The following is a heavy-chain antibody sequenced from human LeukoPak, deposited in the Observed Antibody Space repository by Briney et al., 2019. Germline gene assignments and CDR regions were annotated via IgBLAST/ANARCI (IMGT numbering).Heavy chain of an antibody. CDR2: ISGSGGST. CDR1: GFTFSSYA. D-gene: IGHD3-10*01. Sequence: GGSLRLSCAASGFTFSSYAMSWVRQAPGKGLEWVSAISGSGGSTYYADSVKGRFTISRDNSKNTLYLQMNSLRAEGTGGYYCAKDPNYYGSGSYGPWGQGTLVTVSS. V-gene: IGHV3-23*01. J-gene: IGHJ5*02. CDR3: AKDPNYYGSGSYGP.